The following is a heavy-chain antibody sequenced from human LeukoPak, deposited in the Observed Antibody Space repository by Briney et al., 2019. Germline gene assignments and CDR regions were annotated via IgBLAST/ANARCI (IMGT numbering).Heavy chain of an antibody. D-gene: IGHD5-18*01. CDR3: ARVPYSYGTFYYFDY. V-gene: IGHV4-4*02. J-gene: IGHJ4*02. CDR2: MYHSGST. Sequence: SGTLSLTCAVSGGSISSNWWSWVRQPPGKGLEWIGEMYHSGSTYYNTSLQSRITLSMDTSKNQLSLRLSSVTAADTAVYYCARVPYSYGTFYYFDYWGQGTLVTVSS. CDR1: GGSISSNW.